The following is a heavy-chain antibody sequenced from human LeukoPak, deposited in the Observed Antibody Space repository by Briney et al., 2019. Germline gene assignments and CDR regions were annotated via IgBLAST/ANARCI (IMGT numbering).Heavy chain of an antibody. CDR2: INTDGTTT. CDR3: ARDKHNPGSAFDI. CDR1: GFTFSSYW. V-gene: IGHV3-74*01. Sequence: GGSLRLSCAASGFTFSSYWIYWVRRVPGKGLVWVSRINTDGTTTNYADSVQGRLTVSRDNAKSTLYLQMNSLRAEDTAVYYCARDKHNPGSAFDIWGQGTMLTVSS. J-gene: IGHJ3*02. D-gene: IGHD5-24*01.